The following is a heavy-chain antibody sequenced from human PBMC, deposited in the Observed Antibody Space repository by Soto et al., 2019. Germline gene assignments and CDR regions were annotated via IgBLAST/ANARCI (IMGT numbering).Heavy chain of an antibody. J-gene: IGHJ6*02. CDR3: ARDERGYCSGGSCYYYYGMDV. V-gene: IGHV3-33*01. Sequence: PGGSLRLSCAASGFTFSSYGMHWVRQAPGKGLEWVAVIWYDGSNKYYADSVKGRFTISRDNSKNTLYLQMNSLRAEDTAVYYCARDERGYCSGGSCYYYYGMDVWGQGTTVTVSS. CDR2: IWYDGSNK. CDR1: GFTFSSYG. D-gene: IGHD2-15*01.